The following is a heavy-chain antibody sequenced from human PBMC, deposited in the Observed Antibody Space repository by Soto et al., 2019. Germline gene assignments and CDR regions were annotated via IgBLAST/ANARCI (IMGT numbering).Heavy chain of an antibody. J-gene: IGHJ4*02. V-gene: IGHV1-46*01. CDR2: INPNGGGT. Sequence: ASVKVSCKPSGYSFSNFYVHWVRQAPGKGLEWMGLINPNGGGTIYARTFQGRLTLTSDTSTRTVDLALSSLRSGDTAVYFCARGRMVIRDFDSWGQGTLVTVSS. CDR3: ARGRMVIRDFDS. D-gene: IGHD2-15*01. CDR1: GYSFSNFY.